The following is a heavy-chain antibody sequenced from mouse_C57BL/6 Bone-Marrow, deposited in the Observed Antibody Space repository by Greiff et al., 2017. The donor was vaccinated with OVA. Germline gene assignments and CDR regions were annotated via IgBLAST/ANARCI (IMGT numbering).Heavy chain of an antibody. CDR2: IDPSDSYT. CDR1: GYTFTSYW. V-gene: IGHV1-59*01. CDR3: ARSGTTVVAHYAMDY. Sequence: QVQLQQPGAELVRPGTSVKLSCKASGYTFTSYWMHWVKQRPGQGLEWIGVIDPSDSYTNYNQKFKGKATLTVDTSSSTAYMQLSSLTSEDSAVYYCARSGTTVVAHYAMDYWGQGTSVTVSS. D-gene: IGHD1-1*01. J-gene: IGHJ4*01.